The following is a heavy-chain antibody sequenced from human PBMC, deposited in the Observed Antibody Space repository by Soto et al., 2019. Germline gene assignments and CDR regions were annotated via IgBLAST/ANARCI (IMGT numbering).Heavy chain of an antibody. CDR1: GFTFSSYG. V-gene: IGHV3-30*18. D-gene: IGHD2-2*01. CDR2: ISYDGSNK. Sequence: VQLVESGGGVVQPGRSLRLSCAASGFTFSSYGMHWVRQAPGKGLEWVAVISYDGSNKYYADSVKGRFTISRDNSKNTLYLQMNSLRAEDTAVYYCAKDGGGSTSPNGMDVWGQGTTVTVSS. J-gene: IGHJ6*02. CDR3: AKDGGGSTSPNGMDV.